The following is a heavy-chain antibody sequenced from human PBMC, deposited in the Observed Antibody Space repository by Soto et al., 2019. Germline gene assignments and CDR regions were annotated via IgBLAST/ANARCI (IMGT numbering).Heavy chain of an antibody. V-gene: IGHV3-30-3*01. Sequence: GGSLRLSCAASGFTFSSYAMHWVRQAPGKGLEWVAVISYDGSNKYYADSVKGRFTISRDNSKNTLYLQMNSLRAEDTAVYYCARDHSYSKVPYYGMDVWGQGTTVTVSS. CDR2: ISYDGSNK. CDR3: ARDHSYSKVPYYGMDV. J-gene: IGHJ6*02. CDR1: GFTFSSYA. D-gene: IGHD4-4*01.